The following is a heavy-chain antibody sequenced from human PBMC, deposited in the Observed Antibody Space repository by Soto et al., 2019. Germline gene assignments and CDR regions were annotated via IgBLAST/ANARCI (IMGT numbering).Heavy chain of an antibody. CDR1: GYTFTSYG. CDR2: ISAYNGNT. Sequence: GASVKVSCKASGYTFTSYGISWVRQAPGQGLEWMGWISAYNGNTNYAQKLQGRVTMTTDTSTSTAYMELSILRSDDTAVYYCAVTSNYYGSVPIPYYGMDFWGQGTTVTVSS. J-gene: IGHJ6*02. D-gene: IGHD3-10*01. V-gene: IGHV1-18*01. CDR3: AVTSNYYGSVPIPYYGMDF.